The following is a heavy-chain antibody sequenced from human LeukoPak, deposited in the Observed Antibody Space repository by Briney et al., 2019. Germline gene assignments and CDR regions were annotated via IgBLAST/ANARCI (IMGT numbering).Heavy chain of an antibody. J-gene: IGHJ4*02. D-gene: IGHD4-17*01. CDR3: TTRRYGDQDVDY. CDR2: SKSKTNGGTT. CDR1: GFSFINSW. V-gene: IGHV3-15*01. Sequence: GWSLRLPCAACGFSFINSWMNWVHQPPAMELEGVGRSKSKTNGGTTDYAAPVKGRFTISRDDSKNTLYLQMNSLKPENTVLYYCTTRRYGDQDVDYWGQGPLVTVSS.